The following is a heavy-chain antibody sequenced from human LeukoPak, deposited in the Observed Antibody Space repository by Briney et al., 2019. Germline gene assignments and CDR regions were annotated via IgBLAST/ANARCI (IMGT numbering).Heavy chain of an antibody. V-gene: IGHV4-4*02. D-gene: IGHD6-13*01. Sequence: SGTLSLTCAVSGGSISSSNWWSWARQPPGKGLEWIGSIYYSGSTYYNPSLKSRVTISVDTSKNQFSLKLSSVTAADTAVYYCARDPGDSSSWYGGNTFDYWGQGTLVTVSS. CDR3: ARDPGDSSSWYGGNTFDY. J-gene: IGHJ4*02. CDR1: GGSISSSNW. CDR2: IYYSGST.